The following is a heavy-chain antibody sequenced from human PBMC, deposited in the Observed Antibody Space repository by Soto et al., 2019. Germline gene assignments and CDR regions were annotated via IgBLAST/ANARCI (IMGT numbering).Heavy chain of an antibody. V-gene: IGHV1-8*01. D-gene: IGHD1-7*01. CDR1: LNTFTRYD. CDR3: ARGRRELRHYYYSTHV. J-gene: IGHJ6*03. Sequence: GASVKVSCEASLNTFTRYDIKWGRQATGQRVEWMGWMNPNSGNTGYAQKFQGRVTMTRNTSISTAYMELSSLRSEDTAVYYCARGRRELRHYYYSTHVWGKGPT. CDR2: MNPNSGNT.